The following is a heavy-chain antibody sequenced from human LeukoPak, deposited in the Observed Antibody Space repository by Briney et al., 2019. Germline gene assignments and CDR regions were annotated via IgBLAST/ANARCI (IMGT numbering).Heavy chain of an antibody. D-gene: IGHD2-2*01. CDR3: AREVPYGAFDI. CDR1: GFTFSNSA. J-gene: IGHJ3*02. Sequence: GGSLRLSCAASGFTFSNSAMSWVRQAPGKGLEWVSTLSGSGITTYYADSVKGRFTISRDNSKNTLYLQMNSLRAEDTAVYYCAREVPYGAFDIWGQGTMVTVSS. CDR2: LSGSGITT. V-gene: IGHV3-23*01.